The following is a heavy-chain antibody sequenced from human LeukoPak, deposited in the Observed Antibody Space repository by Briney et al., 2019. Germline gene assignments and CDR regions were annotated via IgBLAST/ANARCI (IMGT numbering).Heavy chain of an antibody. CDR2: IYSGGGT. Sequence: PGGSLRLSCAASGFTVSSNYMSWVRQAPGKGLEWVSVIYSGGGTYYADSVKGRFTISRDNSKNTLYLQMNSLRAEDTAVYYCAKAPLPAADYWYFDLWGRGTLVTVSS. CDR3: AKAPLPAADYWYFDL. CDR1: GFTVSSNY. D-gene: IGHD2-2*01. V-gene: IGHV3-66*01. J-gene: IGHJ2*01.